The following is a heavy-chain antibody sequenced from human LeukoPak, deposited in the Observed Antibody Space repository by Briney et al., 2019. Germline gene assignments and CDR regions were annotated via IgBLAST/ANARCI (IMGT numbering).Heavy chain of an antibody. CDR2: INTNTGNP. V-gene: IGHV7-4-1*02. Sequence: ASVKVSCKASGYTFTSYAMNWVRQAPEQGLEWIGWINTNTGNPTYAQGFTGRFVFSLDTSVSTAYLQISSLKAEDTAVYYCAIEDCSSTSCYPPLYYFDYWGQGTLVTVSS. CDR1: GYTFTSYA. J-gene: IGHJ4*02. D-gene: IGHD2-2*01. CDR3: AIEDCSSTSCYPPLYYFDY.